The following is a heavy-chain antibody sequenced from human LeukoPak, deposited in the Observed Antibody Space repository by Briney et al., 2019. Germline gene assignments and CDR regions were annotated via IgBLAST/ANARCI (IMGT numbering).Heavy chain of an antibody. CDR3: ARDGPRIAAAGTGDDY. Sequence: PGRSLRLSCAASGFTFDDYAMHWVRQAPGKGLEWVSVIYSGGSTYYADSVKGRFTISRDNSKNTLCLQMNSLRAEDTAVYYCARDGPRIAAAGTGDDYWGQGTLVTVSS. D-gene: IGHD6-13*01. V-gene: IGHV3-66*01. J-gene: IGHJ4*02. CDR2: IYSGGST. CDR1: GFTFDDYA.